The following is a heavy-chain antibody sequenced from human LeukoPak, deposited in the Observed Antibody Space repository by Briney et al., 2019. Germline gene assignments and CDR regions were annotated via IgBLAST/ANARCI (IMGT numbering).Heavy chain of an antibody. J-gene: IGHJ4*02. CDR2: ISYDGSNK. V-gene: IGHV3-30*18. CDR3: AKEGRAGEQWLALDY. CDR1: GFTFSNYG. D-gene: IGHD6-19*01. Sequence: GGSLRLSCAASGFTFSNYGMHWVRQAPGKGLEWVAVISYDGSNKYCADSVKGRFTISRDNSKNTLYLQMNSLRAEDTAVYYCAKEGRAGEQWLALDYWGQGTLVTVSS.